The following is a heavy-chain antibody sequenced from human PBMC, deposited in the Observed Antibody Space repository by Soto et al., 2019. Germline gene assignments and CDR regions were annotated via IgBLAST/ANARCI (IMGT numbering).Heavy chain of an antibody. CDR2: IFYSGST. CDR3: ARHKTTMLTVVSAFDP. J-gene: IGHJ5*02. CDR1: GDSITRSNFY. D-gene: IGHD3-22*01. Sequence: PSETLSLTCTVSGDSITRSNFYWSWIRQPPGKGLEWLGSIFYSGSTFYNPALKSRVTFSVDTSKNHFSLKLSSVTAADTAVYYCARHKTTMLTVVSAFDPWGQGTRVTVSS. V-gene: IGHV4-39*02.